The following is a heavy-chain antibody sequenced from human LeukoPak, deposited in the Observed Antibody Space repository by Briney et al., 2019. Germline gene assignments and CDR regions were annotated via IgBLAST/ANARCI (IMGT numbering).Heavy chain of an antibody. CDR3: AGDSSSWYYFDY. CDR1: GGSFSGSSYY. CDR2: IYDSGST. Sequence: SETLSLTCTVSGGSFSGSSYYWSWIRQPPGKGLEWIGYIYDSGSTNYNPSLTSRVTISVDTSKHQFSLKLNSVTAADTAMYYCAGDSSSWYYFDYWGQGTLVTVSS. V-gene: IGHV4-61*01. J-gene: IGHJ4*02. D-gene: IGHD6-13*01.